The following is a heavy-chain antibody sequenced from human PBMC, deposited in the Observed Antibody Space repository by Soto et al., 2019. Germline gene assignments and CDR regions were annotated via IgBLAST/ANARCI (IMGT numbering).Heavy chain of an antibody. D-gene: IGHD1-1*01. Sequence: SVKVSCKASGYTFTGYDFHWVRQAPGQGLEWMGWINPNSGGTNYAQKFQGRVTMTRDTSINTVYMELSGLRSDDTAVYFCARERDIDTTRIFDFWGQGTLVTVSS. J-gene: IGHJ4*02. V-gene: IGHV1-2*02. CDR3: ARERDIDTTRIFDF. CDR2: INPNSGGT. CDR1: GYTFTGYD.